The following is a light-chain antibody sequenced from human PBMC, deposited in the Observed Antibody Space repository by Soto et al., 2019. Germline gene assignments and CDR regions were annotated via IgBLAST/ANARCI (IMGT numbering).Light chain of an antibody. V-gene: IGKV3-11*01. Sequence: EIVLTQSPATLSLSPGERATLSCRASQSVSSYLAWYQQKPGQAPRLLIYDASNRATAIPARFSGSGSGTDLTLTISSLEPEDFTVYYCQQRSNWPYTFGQGTKPEIK. CDR1: QSVSSY. J-gene: IGKJ2*01. CDR3: QQRSNWPYT. CDR2: DAS.